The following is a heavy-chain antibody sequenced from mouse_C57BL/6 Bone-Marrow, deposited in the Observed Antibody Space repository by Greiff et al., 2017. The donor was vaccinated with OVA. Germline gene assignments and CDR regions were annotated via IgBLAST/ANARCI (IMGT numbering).Heavy chain of an antibody. CDR1: GFNFKDDY. Sequence: VHVKQSGAELVRPGASVKLSCTASGFNFKDDYMPWVQQRPEQGLEWIGWIDPEYGDTEYASKFQGQVTITADTSSNTAYLQLSSLTSEDTAVYYCTRDKGFAYWGQGTLVTVSA. CDR3: TRDKGFAY. J-gene: IGHJ3*01. V-gene: IGHV14-4*01. CDR2: IDPEYGDT.